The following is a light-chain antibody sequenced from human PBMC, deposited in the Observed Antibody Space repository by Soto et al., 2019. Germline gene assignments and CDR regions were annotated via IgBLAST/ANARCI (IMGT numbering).Light chain of an antibody. V-gene: IGKV3-20*01. Sequence: EIVLTQSPGTLSLSPGERATLSCRASQSVSSSYLAWFQQKPGQAPRLLIYGASSRATGIPDRFSGSGSGTGFTLTISRLEPEDFAVYYCHQYGSSPRTFGQGTKLEIK. J-gene: IGKJ2*01. CDR1: QSVSSSY. CDR3: HQYGSSPRT. CDR2: GAS.